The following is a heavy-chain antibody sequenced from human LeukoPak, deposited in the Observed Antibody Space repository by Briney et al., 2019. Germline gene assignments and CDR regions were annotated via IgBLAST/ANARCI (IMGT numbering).Heavy chain of an antibody. V-gene: IGHV3-33*01. J-gene: IGHJ4*02. D-gene: IGHD6-13*01. Sequence: GGSLRLSYAASGFTFSSYGMHWVRQAPGKGLEWVAVIWYDGSNKYYADSVKGRFTISRDNSKNTLYLQMNSLRAEDTAVYYCARVGASSSWYPYYFDYWGQGTLVTVSS. CDR2: IWYDGSNK. CDR1: GFTFSSYG. CDR3: ARVGASSSWYPYYFDY.